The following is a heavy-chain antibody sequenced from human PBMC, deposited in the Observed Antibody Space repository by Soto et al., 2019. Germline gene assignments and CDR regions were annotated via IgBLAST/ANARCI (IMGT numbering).Heavy chain of an antibody. CDR2: IGTAGDP. V-gene: IGHV3-13*05. Sequence: EVQLVESGGGLVQPGGSLRLSCAASGFTFSSYDMHWVRQATGKGLEWFSAIGTAGDPYYPGSVKGRFTISRENAKNSLYLQMNSLRAGDTAVYYCARAGRRSRTYYYYGMDVWGQGTTVTVSS. J-gene: IGHJ6*02. D-gene: IGHD1-7*01. CDR3: ARAGRRSRTYYYYGMDV. CDR1: GFTFSSYD.